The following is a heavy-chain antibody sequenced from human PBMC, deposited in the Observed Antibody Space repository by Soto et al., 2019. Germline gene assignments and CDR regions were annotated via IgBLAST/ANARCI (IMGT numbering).Heavy chain of an antibody. CDR2: AGNKAHSFIT. CDR1: GFTFSDHY. V-gene: IGHV3-72*01. CDR3: VRLDGSYYPDY. Sequence: EVQLVESGGGLVQPGGSLRLSCAASGFTFSDHYMDWFRQAPGMGLEWVGRAGNKAHSFITEYAESVKGRFTISRDDSKNSLYLQMNSLITEDTAVYYCVRLDGSYYPDYWGQGTLVTVSS. J-gene: IGHJ4*02. D-gene: IGHD1-26*01.